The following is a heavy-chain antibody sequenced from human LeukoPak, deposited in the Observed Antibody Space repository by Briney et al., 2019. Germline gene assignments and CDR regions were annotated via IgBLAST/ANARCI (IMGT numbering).Heavy chain of an antibody. Sequence: GGSLRLSRAASGFTFSSYGMHWVRQAPAKGLEWVAFIRYDGSNKHYADYVKGRFPISRDNSKNTLYLQMNSLRAEDTDVYYCAKATVSTDWGQGTLVTVSS. J-gene: IGHJ4*02. CDR2: IRYDGSNK. CDR3: AKATVSTD. CDR1: GFTFSSYG. V-gene: IGHV3-30*02. D-gene: IGHD4-17*01.